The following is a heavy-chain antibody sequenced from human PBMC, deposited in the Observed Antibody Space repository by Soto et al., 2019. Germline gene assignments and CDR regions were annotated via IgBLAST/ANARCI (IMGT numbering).Heavy chain of an antibody. CDR3: ARGYCSGGSCYPKVDY. D-gene: IGHD2-15*01. V-gene: IGHV5-51*01. CDR1: GYNFTSYW. J-gene: IGHJ4*02. CDR2: IYPGDSDT. Sequence: PGEPLRISCKGSGYNFTSYWIGRVRQMPGKGLEWMGIIYPGDSDTRYSPSFQGQVTISADKSISTAYLQWSSLKASDTAMYYCARGYCSGGSCYPKVDYWGQGTPVTVSS.